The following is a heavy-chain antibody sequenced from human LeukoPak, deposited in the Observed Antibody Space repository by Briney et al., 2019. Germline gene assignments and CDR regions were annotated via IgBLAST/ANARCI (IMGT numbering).Heavy chain of an antibody. V-gene: IGHV3-9*01. Sequence: GGSLRLSCAASGFTFDDCAMHWVRQAPGKGLEWVSGISWNSGSIGYADSVKGRFTISRDNAKNSLYLQMNSLRAEDTALYYCAKADSSSWRDAFDIWGQGTLVTVSS. D-gene: IGHD6-13*01. CDR2: ISWNSGSI. J-gene: IGHJ3*02. CDR1: GFTFDDCA. CDR3: AKADSSSWRDAFDI.